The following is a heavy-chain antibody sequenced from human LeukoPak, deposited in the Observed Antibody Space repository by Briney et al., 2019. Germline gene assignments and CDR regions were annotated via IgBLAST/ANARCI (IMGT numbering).Heavy chain of an antibody. V-gene: IGHV1-24*01. CDR2: FDPEDGET. CDR1: GYTLTELS. D-gene: IGHD6-19*01. J-gene: IGHJ3*02. CDR3: ATDPRAVAGPGAAFDI. Sequence: GASVKVSCKVSGYTLTELSMHWVRQAPGKGLEWMGGFDPEDGETIYAQKFQGRVTMTEDTSTDTAYMELSSLRSEDTAVYYCATDPRAVAGPGAAFDIWGQGTMVTVSS.